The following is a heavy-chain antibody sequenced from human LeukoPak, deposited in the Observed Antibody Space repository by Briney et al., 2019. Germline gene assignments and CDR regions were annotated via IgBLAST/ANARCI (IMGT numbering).Heavy chain of an antibody. CDR3: ARPGGSSWSDYYYYGMDV. Sequence: TGESLKISCKGSGYSITSCCISRVRQMAGKGLEWMGRIDPCDSYNKYSASFLSHVITSADKSISTAYLQSSSLKASDTAMYYCARPGGSSWSDYYYYGMDVWGKGTTVTVSS. CDR1: GYSITSCC. D-gene: IGHD6-13*01. CDR2: IDPCDSYN. V-gene: IGHV5-10-1*01. J-gene: IGHJ6*04.